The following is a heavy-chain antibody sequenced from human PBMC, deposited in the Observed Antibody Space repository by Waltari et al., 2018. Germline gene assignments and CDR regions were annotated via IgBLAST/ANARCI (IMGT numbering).Heavy chain of an antibody. CDR1: GAPYSRFG. CDR2: IVPVFGTT. J-gene: IGHJ6*02. V-gene: IGHV1-69*01. D-gene: IGHD1-1*01. Sequence: QVHLVQSGAEVKKPGSSVKVSCKASGAPYSRFGCSGVRRAPGPGRGGGVRLAPGQGLGWMGGIVPVFGTTNYAQKFEGRVTITADESTSTVYMELSSLRSEDTAVYYCVRDTSTMTQQPNGMDVWGQGTTVTVAS. CDR3: VRDTSTMTQQPNGMDV.